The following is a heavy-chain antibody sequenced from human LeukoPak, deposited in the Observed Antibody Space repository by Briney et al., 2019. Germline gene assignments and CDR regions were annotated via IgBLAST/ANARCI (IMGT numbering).Heavy chain of an antibody. CDR2: ISSSTSYI. D-gene: IGHD5-24*01. CDR3: ARGPLGGYNSACFDP. CDR1: EFTFSSYQ. J-gene: IGHJ5*02. Sequence: RSGGSLRLSCAASEFTFSSYQMNWVRQAPGKGLEWVSFISSSTSYIYYADSVKGRFTISRDNAKNSLYLQMNSLRVEDTAVYYCARGPLGGYNSACFDPGRRGTLVTVSS. V-gene: IGHV3-21*01.